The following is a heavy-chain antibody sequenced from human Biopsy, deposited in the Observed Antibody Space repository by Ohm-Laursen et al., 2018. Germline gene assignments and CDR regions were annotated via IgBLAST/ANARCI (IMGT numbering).Heavy chain of an antibody. CDR1: GFTFDDHV. V-gene: IGHV3-9*01. CDR2: ISWDGGSE. CDR3: VRGYSSSWSGYLDH. D-gene: IGHD3-3*01. J-gene: IGHJ4*02. Sequence: SSLRLSCSASGFTFDDHVMHWARQAPGKGLEWVSGISWDGGSEGYADSVKGRFTISRDNAKNSLFLQMNSLTTEDTALYYCVRGYSSSWSGYLDHWGQGTLVTVSS.